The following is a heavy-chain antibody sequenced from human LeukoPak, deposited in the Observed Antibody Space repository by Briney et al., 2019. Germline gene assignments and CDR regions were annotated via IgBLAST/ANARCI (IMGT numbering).Heavy chain of an antibody. CDR2: IYYSGST. CDR1: GGSISSSSYY. Sequence: PSETLSLTCTVSGGSISSSSYYWGWIRQPPGKGLEWIGSIYYSGSTYYNPSLKSRVTISVDTSKNQFSLKLSSVTAADTAVYYCARAYYYGSGSYYSRRDAFDIWGQGTMVTVSS. D-gene: IGHD3-10*01. V-gene: IGHV4-39*01. J-gene: IGHJ3*02. CDR3: ARAYYYGSGSYYSRRDAFDI.